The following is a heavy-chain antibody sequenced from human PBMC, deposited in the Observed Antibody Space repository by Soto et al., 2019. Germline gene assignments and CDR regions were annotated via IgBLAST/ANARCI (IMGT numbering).Heavy chain of an antibody. CDR3: AKVSPRQYSSSSGALDY. D-gene: IGHD6-6*01. J-gene: IGHJ4*02. CDR2: ISSSSYI. CDR1: GFTFSSYS. Sequence: PGGSLRLSCAASGFTFSSYSMNWVRQAPGKGLEWVSSISSSSYIYYADSVKGRFTISRDNSKNALYLQMNSLRAEDTAVYYCAKVSPRQYSSSSGALDYWGQGTLVTVSS. V-gene: IGHV3-21*04.